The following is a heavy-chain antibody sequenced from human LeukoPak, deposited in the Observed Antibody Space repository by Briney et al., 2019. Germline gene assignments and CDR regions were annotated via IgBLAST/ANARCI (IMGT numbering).Heavy chain of an antibody. CDR1: GGSFNAYA. CDR3: ARGLDASMETAYDY. D-gene: IGHD5-18*01. V-gene: IGHV1-69*05. J-gene: IGHJ4*02. CDR2: IIPIFGTS. Sequence: GASVKVSCKASGGSFNAYAISWVRQAPGQGLEWMGGIIPIFGTSNYAQKLQGRVTISTDESTSTAYMEVSSLGSEDTAIYYCARGLDASMETAYDYWGQGTLVTVSS.